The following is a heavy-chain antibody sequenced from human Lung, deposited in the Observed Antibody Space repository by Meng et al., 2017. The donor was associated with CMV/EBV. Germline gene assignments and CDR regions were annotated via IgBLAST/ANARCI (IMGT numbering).Heavy chain of an antibody. CDR2: INQEGSEK. D-gene: IGHD2-15*01. CDR3: VRGSGREWFDP. V-gene: IGHV3-7*04. CDR1: GFTFSNYW. J-gene: IGHJ5*02. Sequence: ESXKIPFAASGFTFSNYWRSWGRQAPGKGLEWVASINQEGSEKHYMDSVKGRFTISRDNAKNALYLEMNSLRAEDTALYFCVRGSGREWFDPWGQGTLVTVSS.